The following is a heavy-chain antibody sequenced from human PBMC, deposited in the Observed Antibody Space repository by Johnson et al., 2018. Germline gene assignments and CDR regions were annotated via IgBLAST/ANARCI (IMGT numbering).Heavy chain of an antibody. CDR1: GYTFTSYD. CDR2: LTPNSGNT. J-gene: IGHJ3*02. CDR3: ATTDAFDI. V-gene: IGHV1-8*01. Sequence: VQLLESGAEVKKPGASVKVSCKASGYTFTSYDINWVRQATGPGLEWLGWLTPNSGNTGYAQKFQGIVTMTRNTSISTAYMELSSLRSEDTAVYYCATTDAFDIWGQGTMVTVSS.